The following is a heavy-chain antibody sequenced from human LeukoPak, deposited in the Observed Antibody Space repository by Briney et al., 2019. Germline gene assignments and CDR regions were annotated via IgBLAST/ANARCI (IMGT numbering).Heavy chain of an antibody. V-gene: IGHV1-18*01. J-gene: IGHJ4*02. CDR1: GYTFTSYG. D-gene: IGHD4-17*01. Sequence: ASVKVSCKASGYTFTSYGISWLRQTPGQGLEWMGWISAYNGNTNYAQKLQGRVTMTTDTSTSTVYMELRSLRSDDTAVYYCARDRAGMTTVTTFGYWGQGTLVTVSS. CDR3: ARDRAGMTTVTTFGY. CDR2: ISAYNGNT.